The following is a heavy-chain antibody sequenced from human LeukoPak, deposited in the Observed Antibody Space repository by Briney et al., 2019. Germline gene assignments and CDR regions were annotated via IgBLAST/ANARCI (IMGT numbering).Heavy chain of an antibody. CDR1: GGSISSGSYY. CDR3: ARVTPSAYCSGGSCYPNFDY. J-gene: IGHJ4*02. Sequence: SQTLSLTCTVSGGSISSGSYYWSWIRQPAGKGLEWIGRTYTSGSTNYNPSLKSRVTISVDTSKNQFSLKLSSVTAADTAVYYCARVTPSAYCSGGSCYPNFDYWGQGTLVTVSS. V-gene: IGHV4-61*02. D-gene: IGHD2-15*01. CDR2: TYTSGST.